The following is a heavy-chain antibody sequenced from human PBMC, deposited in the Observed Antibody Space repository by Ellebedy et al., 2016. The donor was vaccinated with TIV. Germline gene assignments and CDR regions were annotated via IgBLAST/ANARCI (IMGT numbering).Heavy chain of an antibody. J-gene: IGHJ4*02. CDR3: ARCGSPWEYRLLLEYFDY. V-gene: IGHV1-2*02. CDR2: INPNSGGT. Sequence: ASVKVSXXASGYTFTGYYMHWVRQAPGQGLEWMGWINPNSGGTNYAQKFQGRVTMTRDTSISTAYMELSRLRSDDTAVYYCARCGSPWEYRLLLEYFDYWGQGTLVTVSS. D-gene: IGHD2-2*01. CDR1: GYTFTGYY.